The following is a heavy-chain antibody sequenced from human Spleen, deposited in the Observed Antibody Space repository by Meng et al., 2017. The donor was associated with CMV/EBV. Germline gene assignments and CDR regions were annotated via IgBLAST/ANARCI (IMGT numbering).Heavy chain of an antibody. Sequence: SETLSLTCAISGDSVSSNSAAWNWIRQSPSRGLEWLGRTYYRSKWYDDYAMAVKSRITINPDTSKNQFSLQLNSVTPEDTAVYYCARDYYDTRPHYYTPEYYHGLDVWGQGTTVTVSS. CDR2: TYYRSKWYD. CDR3: ARDYYDTRPHYYTPEYYHGLDV. D-gene: IGHD3-22*01. V-gene: IGHV6-1*01. CDR1: GDSVSSNSAA. J-gene: IGHJ6*02.